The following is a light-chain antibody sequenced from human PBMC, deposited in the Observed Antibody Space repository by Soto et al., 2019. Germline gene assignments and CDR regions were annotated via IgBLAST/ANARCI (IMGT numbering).Light chain of an antibody. J-gene: IGLJ1*01. V-gene: IGLV1-40*01. CDR3: QSYDSSLRSYV. CDR1: TSNIGAGYH. Sequence: QSVLTQPPSVSGAPGQRVSISCTGSTSNIGAGYHVHWYQQFPGTAPKLLMYDNTTRPSGVPDRFSGSKSGTSASLAITGLQAEDDADYYCQSYDSSLRSYVFGTGTKVTVL. CDR2: DNT.